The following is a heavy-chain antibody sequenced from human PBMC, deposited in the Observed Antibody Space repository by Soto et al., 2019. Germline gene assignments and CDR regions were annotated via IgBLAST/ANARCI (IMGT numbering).Heavy chain of an antibody. CDR2: VSYSGTS. D-gene: IGHD4-17*01. J-gene: IGHJ4*02. CDR3: ARCATVTHPDY. CDR1: GVSVNSGSFY. Sequence: QVLLQESGPGLVKPSETLSLTCTVSGVSVNSGSFYWTWIRQPPGKGLEWIGFVSYSGTSKYNASLKSRVTISVDTSRSQISLKVSSVTAADTAVYYCARCATVTHPDYCGQGTLVTVSS. V-gene: IGHV4-61*01.